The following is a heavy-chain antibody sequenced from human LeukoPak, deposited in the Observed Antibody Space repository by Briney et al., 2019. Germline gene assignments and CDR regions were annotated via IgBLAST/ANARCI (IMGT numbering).Heavy chain of an antibody. CDR2: ISGSGGST. CDR3: AKGQYYYDSSGYDY. J-gene: IGHJ4*02. D-gene: IGHD3-22*01. Sequence: PGGSLRLSCAASGFTFNIYVMSWVRQAPGKGLEWVSVISGSGGSTYYADSVKGRFTISRDNSKNTLYLQMNSLRAEDTAVYYCAKGQYYYDSSGYDYGGQGTLVTVS. CDR1: GFTFNIYV. V-gene: IGHV3-23*01.